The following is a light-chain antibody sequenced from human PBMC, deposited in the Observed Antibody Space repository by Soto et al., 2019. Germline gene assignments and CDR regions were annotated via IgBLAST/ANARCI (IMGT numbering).Light chain of an antibody. Sequence: DIQMTQSPSSLSASLGDILTITCRASQCISNYLAWYQQKPGKVPKLLIYAASTLQSGVPSRFSGSGSGTAFTLTISSLQPVDVATYYCQKYNSAPFSVGPGTKVDI. J-gene: IGKJ3*01. CDR3: QKYNSAPFS. CDR2: AAS. V-gene: IGKV1-27*01. CDR1: QCISNY.